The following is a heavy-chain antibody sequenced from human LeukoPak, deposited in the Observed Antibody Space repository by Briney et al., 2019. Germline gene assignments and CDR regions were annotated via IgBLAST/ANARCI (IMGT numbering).Heavy chain of an antibody. CDR3: ARGLFQLDY. J-gene: IGHJ4*02. V-gene: IGHV1-46*01. CDR1: GYTFTSYY. CDR2: INPTGGST. Sequence: ASVKVSCKASGYTFTSYYVHWVRQAPGQGLEWLGIINPTGGSTTYAQKFQGRVTMTRDTSTSTVNMELGSLRSEDTAVYFCARGLFQLDYWGQGTLVTVSS. D-gene: IGHD2-21*01.